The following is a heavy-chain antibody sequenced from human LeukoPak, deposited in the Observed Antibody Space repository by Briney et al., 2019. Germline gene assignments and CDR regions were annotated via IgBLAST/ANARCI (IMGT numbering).Heavy chain of an antibody. CDR3: ARQDSSSYARLLDY. J-gene: IGHJ4*02. CDR1: GGSFSGYY. D-gene: IGHD6-6*01. V-gene: IGHV4-34*01. Sequence: PSETLSLTCAVYGGSFSGYYWSWIRQPPGKGLEWIGEINHSGSTNYNPSLKSRVTISVDTSKNQFSLKLSSVTAADTAVYYCARQDSSSYARLLDYWGQGTLVTVSS. CDR2: INHSGST.